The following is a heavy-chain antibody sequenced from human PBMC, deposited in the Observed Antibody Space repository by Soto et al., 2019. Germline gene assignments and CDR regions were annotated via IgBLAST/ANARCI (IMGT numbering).Heavy chain of an antibody. CDR3: ARDGRARDCSGATCYFRSSWFDP. CDR2: INPNSGGA. D-gene: IGHD2-15*01. CDR1: GYTFTDYY. Sequence: ASVKVSRKASGYTFTDYYIHWVRQAPGQGLEWMGWINPNSGGANFAQKFQGRVSLTRDTSTSTAYMQLRSLISDDTAVYYCARDGRARDCSGATCYFRSSWFDPWGQGTLVTVSS. J-gene: IGHJ5*02. V-gene: IGHV1-2*02.